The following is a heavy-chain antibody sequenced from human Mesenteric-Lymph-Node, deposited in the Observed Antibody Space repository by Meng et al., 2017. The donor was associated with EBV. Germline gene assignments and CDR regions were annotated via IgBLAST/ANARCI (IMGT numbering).Heavy chain of an antibody. D-gene: IGHD2-2*01. CDR3: ARAHSHPAILDY. V-gene: IGHV4-39*07. J-gene: IGHJ4*02. CDR1: GGSMSSSSYY. CDR2: IYYSGST. Sequence: QLHLQVSAPGLLKLSELLSLTVSVAGGSMSSSSYYRGWIRQPPGKGLEWIGSIYYSGSTYYNPSLQSRVTISVDTSKNQFSLKLSSVTAADTAVYYCARAHSHPAILDYWGQGTLVTVSS.